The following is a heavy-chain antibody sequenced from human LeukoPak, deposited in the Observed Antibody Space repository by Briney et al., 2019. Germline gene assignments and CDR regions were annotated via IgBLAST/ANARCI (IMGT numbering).Heavy chain of an antibody. Sequence: GGSLRLSCAASGFTVSSNYMSWVRQAPGKGLEWVSVIYSGGSTYYADSVKGRFTISRDNSKNTLYLQMNSLRAEDTAVYYCARLMDRARRDAFDIWGHGTMVTVSS. CDR2: IYSGGST. V-gene: IGHV3-53*01. J-gene: IGHJ3*02. D-gene: IGHD2-2*03. CDR3: ARLMDRARRDAFDI. CDR1: GFTVSSNY.